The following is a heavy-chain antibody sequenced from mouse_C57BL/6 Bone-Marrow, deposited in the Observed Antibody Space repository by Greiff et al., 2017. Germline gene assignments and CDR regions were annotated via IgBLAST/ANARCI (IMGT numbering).Heavy chain of an antibody. Sequence: EVKLVESGGGLVKPGGSLKLSCAASGFTFSSYAMSWVRQTPEKRLEWVATISDGGSYTYYPDNVKGRFTISRDNAKNNLYLQMSHLKSEDTAMYYCARDRGLWPFDYWGQGTTLTVSS. V-gene: IGHV5-4*01. CDR3: ARDRGLWPFDY. D-gene: IGHD1-1*02. CDR1: GFTFSSYA. CDR2: ISDGGSYT. J-gene: IGHJ2*01.